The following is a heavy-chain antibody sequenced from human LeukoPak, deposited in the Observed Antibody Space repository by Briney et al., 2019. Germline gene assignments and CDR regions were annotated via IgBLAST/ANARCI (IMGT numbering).Heavy chain of an antibody. CDR2: IYHSGST. V-gene: IGHV4-30-2*01. Sequence: PSPTLSLTCALSGGSISSGGYSCSWIREPPGKGLEWIGYIYHSGSTYYNPSLKSRVTISVDRSKNQFSLKLSSVTAADTAVYYCARVRATAGYMDVWGKGTTVTVSS. CDR3: ARVRATAGYMDV. J-gene: IGHJ6*03. CDR1: GGSISSGGYS.